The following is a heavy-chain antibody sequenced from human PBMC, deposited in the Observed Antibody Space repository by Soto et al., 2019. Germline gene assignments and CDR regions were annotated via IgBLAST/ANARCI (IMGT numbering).Heavy chain of an antibody. Sequence: ASVEVSCTASGYSFTSYAMHWVRQAPGQRLACMGWINAGNGNTKYSQKFQGRVTITRDTSASTAYMELSSLRSEDTAEYYCARDIVGSRPSHYYYYYGMDVWGQGTTVTVSS. J-gene: IGHJ6*02. V-gene: IGHV1-3*01. CDR2: INAGNGNT. CDR1: GYSFTSYA. CDR3: ARDIVGSRPSHYYYYYGMDV. D-gene: IGHD1-26*01.